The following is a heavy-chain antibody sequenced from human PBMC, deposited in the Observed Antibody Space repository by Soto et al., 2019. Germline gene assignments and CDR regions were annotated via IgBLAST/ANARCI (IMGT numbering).Heavy chain of an antibody. D-gene: IGHD4-17*01. CDR3: AKESMPEHYGDTLFDY. CDR1: GFSINNYA. Sequence: VQLLESGGAFVPPGGSLRLSCTASGFSINNYAVSWVRQAPGKGLEWVSTFSAGGRAYYADSVRGRFTVARDRSQNTVDLQISVLRPEDSAVYYCAKESMPEHYGDTLFDYWGQGTRVTVSS. V-gene: IGHV3-23*01. CDR2: FSAGGRA. J-gene: IGHJ4*02.